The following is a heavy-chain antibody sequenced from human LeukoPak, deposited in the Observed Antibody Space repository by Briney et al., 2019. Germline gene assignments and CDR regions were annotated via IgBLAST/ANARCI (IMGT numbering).Heavy chain of an antibody. Sequence: GGSLRLSCVASGFTFSSYGMHWVRQAPGKGLEWVAVISYDGSNKYYADSVKGRFTISRDNSKNTLYLQMNSLRAEDTAIYYCAKDSRVFSYYFDYWGQGTLVTVSS. CDR3: AKDSRVFSYYFDY. J-gene: IGHJ4*02. D-gene: IGHD6-13*01. CDR1: GFTFSSYG. V-gene: IGHV3-30*18. CDR2: ISYDGSNK.